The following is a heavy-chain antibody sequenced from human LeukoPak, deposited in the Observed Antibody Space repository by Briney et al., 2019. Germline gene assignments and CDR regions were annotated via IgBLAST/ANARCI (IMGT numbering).Heavy chain of an antibody. V-gene: IGHV3-11*01. CDR1: GFTFSDYY. CDR3: ARRRPYVDY. Sequence: TGGSLRLSCAASGFTFSDYYMSWVRQAPGRGPEWVSYTSSSGNTIYYADSVKGRFTISRDNANNPPYLQMNSLRAEDTAVYYCARRRPYVDYWGQGTLVTVSS. D-gene: IGHD6-6*01. J-gene: IGHJ4*02. CDR2: TSSSGNTI.